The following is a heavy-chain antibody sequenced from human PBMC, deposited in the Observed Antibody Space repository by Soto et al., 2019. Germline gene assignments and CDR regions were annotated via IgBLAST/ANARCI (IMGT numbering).Heavy chain of an antibody. CDR1: GFTFSSYA. D-gene: IGHD1-26*01. CDR2: ISGSGGST. CDR3: AKDRAYSGSYWAFDI. Sequence: GGSLRLSCAASGFTFSSYAMGWVRQAPGRGLEWVSVISGSGGSTYYADSVRGRFTISRDNSKDTLYLQMNTLKVEDTAVYYCAKDRAYSGSYWAFDIWGQGTMVTVSS. J-gene: IGHJ3*02. V-gene: IGHV3-23*01.